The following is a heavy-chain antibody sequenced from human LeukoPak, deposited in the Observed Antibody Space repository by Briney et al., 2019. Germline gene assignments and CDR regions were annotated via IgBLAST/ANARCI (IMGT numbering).Heavy chain of an antibody. J-gene: IGHJ4*02. CDR3: VTEVSGSFPT. V-gene: IGHV3-23*01. CDR1: GFTFNRYG. D-gene: IGHD1-26*01. CDR2: ISGSGGST. Sequence: GGTLRLSCAASGFTFNRYGMSWVRQAPGKGLEWVSAISGSGGSTYYADSVKGRFTISRDNSKNTLYLQMNSLRAEDTAVYYCVTEVSGSFPTWGQGTLVTVSS.